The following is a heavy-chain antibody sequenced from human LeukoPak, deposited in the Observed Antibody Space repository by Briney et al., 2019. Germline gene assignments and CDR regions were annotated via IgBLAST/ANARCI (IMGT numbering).Heavy chain of an antibody. D-gene: IGHD3-10*01. V-gene: IGHV1-69*04. CDR3: ARGAESSYGSGLGWFDP. CDR1: GGTFSSYA. CDR2: IIPILGIA. J-gene: IGHJ5*02. Sequence: SVKVSCKASGGTFSSYAISWVRQAPGQGLEWMGRIIPILGIANYAQKFQGRVTITADKSTSTAYMELSSLRSEDTAVYYCARGAESSYGSGLGWFDPWGQGTLVTVSS.